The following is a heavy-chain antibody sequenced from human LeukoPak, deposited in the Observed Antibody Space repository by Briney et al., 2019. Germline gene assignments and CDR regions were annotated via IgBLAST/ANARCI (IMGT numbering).Heavy chain of an antibody. V-gene: IGHV1-46*01. CDR3: ARDLGYSYGFELNHAFDI. CDR2: INASGGST. D-gene: IGHD5-18*01. CDR1: GYTFTSYY. Sequence: ASVKVSCKASGYTFTSYYMHWVRQAPGQGLEWMGIINASGGSTSYAQKFQGSVTMTRDTSTSTVYMELSCLSSEDTAVYYCARDLGYSYGFELNHAFDIWGQGTMVTVSS. J-gene: IGHJ3*02.